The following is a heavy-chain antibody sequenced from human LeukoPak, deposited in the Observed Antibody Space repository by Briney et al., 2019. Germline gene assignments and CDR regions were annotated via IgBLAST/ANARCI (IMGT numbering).Heavy chain of an antibody. Sequence: GASVKVSCKASGYTFTGYYMHWVRQAPGQGLEWMGWINPNCGGTNYAQKFQGRVTMTRDTSISTAYMELSRLRSDDTAVYYCARGDPEYDILTGYYGDYWGQGTLVTVSS. CDR2: INPNCGGT. V-gene: IGHV1-2*02. CDR1: GYTFTGYY. D-gene: IGHD3-9*01. J-gene: IGHJ4*02. CDR3: ARGDPEYDILTGYYGDY.